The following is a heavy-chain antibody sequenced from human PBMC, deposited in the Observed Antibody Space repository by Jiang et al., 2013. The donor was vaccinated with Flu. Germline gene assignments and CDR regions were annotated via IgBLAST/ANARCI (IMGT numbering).Heavy chain of an antibody. CDR1: GFTFSSYS. D-gene: IGHD2-2*01. J-gene: IGHJ6*02. CDR3: ASYIVVVPAASGPDYYYYGMDV. Sequence: GGLVQPGGSLRLSCAASGFTFSSYSMNWVRQAPGKGLEWVSYISSSSSTIYYADSAKGRFTISRDNAKNSLYLQMNSLRDEDTAVYYCASYIVVVPAASGPDYYYYGMDVWGQGTTVTVSS. V-gene: IGHV3-48*02. CDR2: ISSSSSTI.